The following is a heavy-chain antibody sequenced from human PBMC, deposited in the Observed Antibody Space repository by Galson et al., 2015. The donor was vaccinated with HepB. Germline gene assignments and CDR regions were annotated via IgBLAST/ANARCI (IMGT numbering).Heavy chain of an antibody. CDR3: ARETYCSGGSCPPNYWYFDL. Sequence: SVKVSCKASGYTFTSYGISWVRQAPGQGLEWMGWISAYYGNTNYAQKLQGRVTMTTDTSTSTAYMELRSLRSDDTAVYYCARETYCSGGSCPPNYWYFDLWGRGTLVTVSS. V-gene: IGHV1-18*04. CDR1: GYTFTSYG. CDR2: ISAYYGNT. J-gene: IGHJ2*01. D-gene: IGHD2-15*01.